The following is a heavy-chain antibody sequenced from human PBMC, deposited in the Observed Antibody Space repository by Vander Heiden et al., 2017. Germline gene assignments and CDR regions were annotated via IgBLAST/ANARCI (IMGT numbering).Heavy chain of an antibody. CDR3: ARHAWDFHAPCDP. Sequence: HLQDSGPALVHSPATLSLTCTVSGASINSWSHCWGWIRQPPGKGLEWIGSIHYSGQIYYNPALESRVTISVDTSNNQFSVKLRSVTAADTAVYYWARHAWDFHAPCDPWGQGTQVTVSS. V-gene: IGHV4-39*01. D-gene: IGHD1-26*01. J-gene: IGHJ5*02. CDR1: GASINSWSHC. CDR2: IHYSGQI.